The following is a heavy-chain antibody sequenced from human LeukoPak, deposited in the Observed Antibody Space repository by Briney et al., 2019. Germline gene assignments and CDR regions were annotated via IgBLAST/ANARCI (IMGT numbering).Heavy chain of an antibody. CDR2: ISGSGGST. V-gene: IGHV3-23*01. J-gene: IGHJ1*01. Sequence: GGSLRLSCAASGFTFSSCAMSWVRQAPGKGLEWVSGISGSGGSTYYADSVKGRFTISRDNSKNTLSLQMNSLRAEDTAVYYCAKDNYYDSSGYYGEYFQHWGQGTLVTVSS. CDR1: GFTFSSCA. D-gene: IGHD3-22*01. CDR3: AKDNYYDSSGYYGEYFQH.